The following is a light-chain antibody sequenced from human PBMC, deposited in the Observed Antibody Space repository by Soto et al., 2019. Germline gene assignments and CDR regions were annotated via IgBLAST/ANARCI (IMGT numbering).Light chain of an antibody. CDR2: GAS. V-gene: IGKV1-39*01. CDR1: QSIGRH. CDR3: QQTHYAPGT. Sequence: DIQMTQSLSSLSASVGDRVTITCRASQSIGRHLNWYQQTPGRSPSLLIYGASSLQSGVPARFSASGFGTDFTLTISSLQPEDVATYYCQQTHYAPGTFGLGTKVEI. J-gene: IGKJ1*01.